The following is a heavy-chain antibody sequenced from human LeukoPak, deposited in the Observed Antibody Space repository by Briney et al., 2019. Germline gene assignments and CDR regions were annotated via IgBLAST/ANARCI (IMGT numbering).Heavy chain of an antibody. J-gene: IGHJ4*02. D-gene: IGHD1-26*01. CDR2: ISSSSSYI. Sequence: PGGSLRLSCAASGFTFNSYSMNWVRQAQGKGLEWVSSISSSSSYIKYADSVMGRFTISRDNVKNSLYLQMNSLRAEDTAVYYCARVPYSGYHFDYWGQGTLVTVSS. V-gene: IGHV3-21*01. CDR3: ARVPYSGYHFDY. CDR1: GFTFNSYS.